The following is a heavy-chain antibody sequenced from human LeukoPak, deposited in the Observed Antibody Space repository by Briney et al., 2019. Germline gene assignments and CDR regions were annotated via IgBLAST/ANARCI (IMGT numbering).Heavy chain of an antibody. V-gene: IGHV3-23*01. Sequence: PGGSLRLSCAASGFTFSSHGMSWVRQAPGKGLEWVSAISGSGGSTYYADSVKGRFTISRDNSKNTLYLQMNSLRAEDTAVYYCAKGEDVSIAAAGSGWNYYYYGMDVWGQGTTVTVSS. CDR1: GFTFSSHG. D-gene: IGHD6-13*01. CDR2: ISGSGGST. CDR3: AKGEDVSIAAAGSGWNYYYYGMDV. J-gene: IGHJ6*02.